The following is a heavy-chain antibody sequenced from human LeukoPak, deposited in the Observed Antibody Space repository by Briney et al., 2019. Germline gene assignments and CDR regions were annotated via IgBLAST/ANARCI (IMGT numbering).Heavy chain of an antibody. V-gene: IGHV3-30-3*01. CDR3: AKGPNIWLTPIAFAI. CDR2: ISYDGSNK. J-gene: IGHJ3*02. Sequence: GGSQSLSCAPSGFTYNRYAMHWVRQAPGKGLEWVAVISYDGSNKYYADSVKGRFTISRDNSKNTLSLQMNSLRAEDTAVYYCAKGPNIWLTPIAFAIWGQGTMVTVSS. D-gene: IGHD3-16*01. CDR1: GFTYNRYA.